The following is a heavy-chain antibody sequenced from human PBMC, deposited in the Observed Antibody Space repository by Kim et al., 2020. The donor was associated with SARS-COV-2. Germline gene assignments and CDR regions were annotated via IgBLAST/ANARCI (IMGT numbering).Heavy chain of an antibody. CDR2: IYYSGST. Sequence: SETLSLTCTVSGGSVSSGSYYWSWIRQPPGKGLEWIGYIYYSGSTNYNPSLKSRVTISVDTSKNQFSLKLSSVTAADTAVYYCARDRTWDYDFWSGYPGEAYYYMDVWGKGTTVTVSS. V-gene: IGHV4-61*01. CDR1: GGSVSSGSYY. CDR3: ARDRTWDYDFWSGYPGEAYYYMDV. D-gene: IGHD3-3*01. J-gene: IGHJ6*03.